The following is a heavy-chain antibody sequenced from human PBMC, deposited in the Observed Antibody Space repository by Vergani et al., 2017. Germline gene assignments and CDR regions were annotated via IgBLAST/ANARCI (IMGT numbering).Heavy chain of an antibody. V-gene: IGHV1-69*01. CDR2: IIPIFGTA. D-gene: IGHD3-22*01. CDR3: ARGENYYDSSGYYPPSFDY. J-gene: IGHJ4*02. CDR1: GGTFSSYA. Sequence: QVQLVQSGAEVKKPGSSVKVSCKASGGTFSSYAISWVRQAPGQGLEGMGGIIPIFGTANYAQKFQGRVTITADESTSTAYMELSSLRSEDTAVYYCARGENYYDSSGYYPPSFDYWGQGTLVTVSS.